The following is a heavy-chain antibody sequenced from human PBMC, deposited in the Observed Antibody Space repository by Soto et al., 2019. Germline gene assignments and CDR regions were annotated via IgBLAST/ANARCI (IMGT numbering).Heavy chain of an antibody. CDR1: GGTFSSYT. V-gene: IGHV1-69*04. Sequence: SVKVSCKASGGTFSSYTISWVRQAPGQGLEWMGRIIPILGIANYAQKFQGRVTITADKSTSTAYMELSSLRSEDTAVYYCARDLLGRAVASQVDYWGQGTLVTVSS. J-gene: IGHJ4*02. CDR3: ARDLLGRAVASQVDY. D-gene: IGHD6-13*01. CDR2: IIPILGIA.